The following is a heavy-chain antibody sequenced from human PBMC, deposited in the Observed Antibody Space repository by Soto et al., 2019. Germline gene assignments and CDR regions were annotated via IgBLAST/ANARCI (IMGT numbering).Heavy chain of an antibody. Sequence: QVQLVESGGGVVQPGRSLRLSCAASGFTFSSYGMHWVRQAPGKGLEWVAVIWYDGSNKYYADSVKGRFTISRDNSKNALYLQMNSLRAEDTAVYYCARDSNTAMDYWGQGTLVTVCS. CDR3: ARDSNTAMDY. CDR1: GFTFSSYG. CDR2: IWYDGSNK. J-gene: IGHJ4*02. V-gene: IGHV3-33*01. D-gene: IGHD5-18*01.